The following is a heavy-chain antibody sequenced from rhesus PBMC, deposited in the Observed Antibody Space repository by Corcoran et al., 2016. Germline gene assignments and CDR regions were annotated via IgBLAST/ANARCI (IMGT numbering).Heavy chain of an antibody. CDR1: GFTFSSYG. D-gene: IGHD3-3*01. Sequence: EVQLVESGGGLVQPGGSLRLSCAASGFTFSSYGMSWVRQAPGKGLEWVSYYSNGGGSTYYADSVNGRFTISRDNSKNTLSLQMNSLRAEDTAVYYCAKSGYYYYFDYWGQGVLVTVSS. J-gene: IGHJ4*01. CDR2: YYSNGGGST. CDR3: AKSGYYYYFDY. V-gene: IGHV3S5*01.